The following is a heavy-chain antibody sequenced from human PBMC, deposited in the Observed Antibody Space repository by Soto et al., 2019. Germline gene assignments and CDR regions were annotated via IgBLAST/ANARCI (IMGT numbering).Heavy chain of an antibody. CDR1: GDSVSSNSAA. CDR2: TYYRSKWYN. D-gene: IGHD2-2*01. J-gene: IGHJ6*03. Sequence: SQTLSLTCAISGDSVSSNSAAWNWIRQSPSRGLEWLGRTYYRSKWYNDYAVSVKSRITINPDTSKNQFSLQLNSVTPEDTAVYYCARDLVVVPAAMPGYYYYYMDVWGKGTTVTVSS. CDR3: ARDLVVVPAAMPGYYYYYMDV. V-gene: IGHV6-1*01.